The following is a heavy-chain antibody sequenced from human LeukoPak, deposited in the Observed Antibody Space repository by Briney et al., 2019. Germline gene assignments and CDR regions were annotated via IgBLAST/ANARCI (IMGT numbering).Heavy chain of an antibody. CDR2: INGDGGST. J-gene: IGHJ4*02. CDR3: ARADSSKTRSFDY. CDR1: GCTFSSYW. Sequence: GGSLRLSCAASGCTFSSYWMHWVRQAPGKGLVWVSRINGDGGSTNYADSVKGRFTISRDNAENTLYLQMNSLRAEDTAVYYCARADSSKTRSFDYWGQGTLVTVSS. D-gene: IGHD3-22*01. V-gene: IGHV3-74*01.